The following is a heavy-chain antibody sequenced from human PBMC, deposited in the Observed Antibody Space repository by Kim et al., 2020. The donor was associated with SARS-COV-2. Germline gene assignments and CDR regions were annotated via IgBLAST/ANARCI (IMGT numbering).Heavy chain of an antibody. CDR1: GFTFSSYW. D-gene: IGHD2-21*01. CDR2: IKQDGSEK. Sequence: GGSLRLSCAASGFTFSSYWMSWVRQAPGKGLEWVANIKQDGSEKYYVDSVKGRFTISRDNAKNSLYLQMNSLRAEDTAVYYCARGPGRKNLWYYYMDVWGKGTTVTVSS. V-gene: IGHV3-7*01. J-gene: IGHJ6*03. CDR3: ARGPGRKNLWYYYMDV.